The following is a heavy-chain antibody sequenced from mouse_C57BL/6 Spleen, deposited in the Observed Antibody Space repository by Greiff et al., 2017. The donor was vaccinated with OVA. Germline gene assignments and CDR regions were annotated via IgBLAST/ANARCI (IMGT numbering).Heavy chain of an antibody. V-gene: IGHV1-19*01. D-gene: IGHD2-4*01. Sequence: VQLQQSGPVLVKPGASVKMSCKASGYTFTDYYMNWVKQSHGKSLEWIGVINPYNGGTSYNQKFKGKATLTVDKSSSTAYMELNSLTSEDSAVYYGARLYYDYDEFAYWGQGTLVTVSA. J-gene: IGHJ3*01. CDR3: ARLYYDYDEFAY. CDR1: GYTFTDYY. CDR2: INPYNGGT.